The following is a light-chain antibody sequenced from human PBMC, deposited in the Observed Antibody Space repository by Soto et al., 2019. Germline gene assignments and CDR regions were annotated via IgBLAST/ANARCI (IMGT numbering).Light chain of an antibody. CDR2: EDN. Sequence: LTQPHSVSESPGKTVTISCTRSSGSIASNYVQWYQQRPGSAPTTVIYEDNQRPSGVPDRFSGSIDSSSNSVSLTISGLKTEDEADYYCQSYDSSSVVFGGGTQLTVL. CDR1: SGSIASNY. V-gene: IGLV6-57*04. CDR3: QSYDSSSVV. J-gene: IGLJ2*01.